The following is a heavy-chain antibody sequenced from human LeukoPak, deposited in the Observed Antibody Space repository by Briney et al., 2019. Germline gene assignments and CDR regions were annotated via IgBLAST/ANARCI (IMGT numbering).Heavy chain of an antibody. Sequence: GGSLRLSCAASGFTFSSYFMNWVRQAPGKGLEWVSSISSSSSYIYYADSVKGRFTISRDNAKNSLYLQMNSLRAEDTAVYYCARDLSGYNFIDYFDYWGQGTLVTVSS. V-gene: IGHV3-21*01. CDR2: ISSSSSYI. D-gene: IGHD5-24*01. CDR3: ARDLSGYNFIDYFDY. J-gene: IGHJ4*02. CDR1: GFTFSSYF.